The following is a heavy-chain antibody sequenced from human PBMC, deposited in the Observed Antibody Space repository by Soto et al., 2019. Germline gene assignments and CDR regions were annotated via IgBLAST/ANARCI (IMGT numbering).Heavy chain of an antibody. CDR2: ISGSGGST. CDR1: GFTFSSYA. Sequence: GGSLRLSSAAFGFTFSSYAMSWVRQAPGKGLEWVSSISGSGGSTYYADSVKGRFTISRDNSKNTLYLQMNSLRAEDTAVYYCAKDSVYSGYQFGMDVSGQGTTVTV. D-gene: IGHD5-12*01. V-gene: IGHV3-23*01. J-gene: IGHJ6*02. CDR3: AKDSVYSGYQFGMDV.